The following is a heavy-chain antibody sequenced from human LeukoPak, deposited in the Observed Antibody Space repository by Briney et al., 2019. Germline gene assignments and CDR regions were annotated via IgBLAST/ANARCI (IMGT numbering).Heavy chain of an antibody. D-gene: IGHD1-14*01. CDR3: ARDQSPSSESTEFHY. CDR1: GYTFTGYY. J-gene: IGHJ4*02. CDR2: INPNSGGT. V-gene: IGHV1-2*02. Sequence: ASVKVSCKASGYTFTGYYMHWVRQAPGQGLEWMGWINPNSGGTNYAQKFQGRVTMTRDTSISTAYMELSRLRSDDTAVYYCARDQSPSSESTEFHYWGQGTLVTVSS.